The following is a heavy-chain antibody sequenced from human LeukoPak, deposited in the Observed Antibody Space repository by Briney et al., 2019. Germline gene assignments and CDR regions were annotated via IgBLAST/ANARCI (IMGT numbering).Heavy chain of an antibody. V-gene: IGHV4-59*08. J-gene: IGHJ3*02. CDR3: ARRRQITTYSPYAFDM. Sequence: PSETLSLTCIVSGGSMSHAYWSWIRQPPGKGLEWLGSIYFTGHTKSNPSLKGRVSLLIDTSKNQFSLKLTSVTASDTAVYFCARRRQITTYSPYAFDMWGQGTMVAVSS. CDR2: IYFTGHT. CDR1: GGSMSHAY. D-gene: IGHD2-21*01.